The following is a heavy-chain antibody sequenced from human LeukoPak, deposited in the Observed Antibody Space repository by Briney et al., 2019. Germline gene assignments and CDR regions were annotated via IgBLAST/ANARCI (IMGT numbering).Heavy chain of an antibody. Sequence: SETLSLTCTVSGGSISSSSYYWGWIRQPPGKGLEWIGSIYYSGSTYYNPSLKSRVTISVDTSKNQFSLKLSSVTAADTAVYYCARRLSLGYSYGYWLDYWGQGTLVTASS. J-gene: IGHJ4*02. V-gene: IGHV4-39*01. CDR3: ARRLSLGYSYGYWLDY. CDR2: IYYSGST. CDR1: GGSISSSSYY. D-gene: IGHD5-18*01.